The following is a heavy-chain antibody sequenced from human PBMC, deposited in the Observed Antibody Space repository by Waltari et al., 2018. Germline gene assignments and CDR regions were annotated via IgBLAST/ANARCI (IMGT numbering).Heavy chain of an antibody. D-gene: IGHD1-1*01. CDR1: GFTFSTYN. V-gene: IGHV3-48*04. Sequence: EVQLVESGGGLVQPGGSLRLSCTASGFTFSTYNINWVRQAPGKVLEWVSHISTSSSTIYYEDSVKGRFSISRDNAKNSVYLQMNSLRAEDTAVYYCARVDWSTAAFDYWGQGALVTVSS. J-gene: IGHJ4*02. CDR2: ISTSSSTI. CDR3: ARVDWSTAAFDY.